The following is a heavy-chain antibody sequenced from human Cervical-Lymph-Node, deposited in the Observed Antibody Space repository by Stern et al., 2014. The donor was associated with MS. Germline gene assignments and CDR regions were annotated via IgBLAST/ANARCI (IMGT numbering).Heavy chain of an antibody. CDR3: ARSYDTSGYNGAFDI. CDR1: GGTFSPYA. D-gene: IGHD3-22*01. V-gene: IGHV1-69*09. CDR2: LIPLLGTP. J-gene: IGHJ3*02. Sequence: AQLVQSGAEVKKPGSSVKVSRKSSGGTFSPYAIRCGRQAPGQGLECMGRLIPLLGTPNYAQKFQGRVTITADRSTTTGYMELSSLRSEDTATYYCARSYDTSGYNGAFDIWGQGTMVTVSS.